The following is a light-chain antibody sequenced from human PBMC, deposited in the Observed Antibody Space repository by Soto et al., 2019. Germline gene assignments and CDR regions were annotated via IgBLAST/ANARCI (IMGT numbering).Light chain of an antibody. CDR2: HAS. V-gene: IGKV3-11*01. CDR1: QSVDSY. J-gene: IGKJ4*01. Sequence: ILLPQSPATLSLSPGKRATLSCRASQSVDSYLAWYQQKPGQAPRLLIYHASRRATGVPGRFSGSGSGTDFTLTISSLEPDDVAVYYCQQRANWPLTFGGGTKVDI. CDR3: QQRANWPLT.